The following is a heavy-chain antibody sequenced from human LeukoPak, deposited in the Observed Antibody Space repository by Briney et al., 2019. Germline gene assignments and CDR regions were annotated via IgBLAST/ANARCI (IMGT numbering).Heavy chain of an antibody. CDR1: GYTFTGYY. D-gene: IGHD5-12*01. CDR3: ARVYSGYDVNFDY. J-gene: IGHJ4*02. V-gene: IGHV1-2*02. CDR2: INPNSGGT. Sequence: ASVKVSCKASGYTFTGYYMHWVRQAPGQGLEWMGWINPNSGGTNYAQKFQGRVTMTRDTSISTAYMELSRLGSDDAAVYYCARVYSGYDVNFDYWGQGTLVTVSS.